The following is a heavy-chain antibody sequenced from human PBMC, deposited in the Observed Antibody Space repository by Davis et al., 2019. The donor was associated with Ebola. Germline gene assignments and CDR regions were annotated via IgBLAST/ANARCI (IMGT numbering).Heavy chain of an antibody. Sequence: AASVKVSCKASGYTFTSYDINWVRQAPGQGLEWMGWMNPNSGNTGYAQKFQGRVTMTRDTSVSTAYMELSSLRSEDTAVYYCARRRWSSSGCIFSWGQGTMVTVSS. V-gene: IGHV1-8*01. CDR2: MNPNSGNT. CDR3: ARRRWSSSGCIFS. J-gene: IGHJ3*01. D-gene: IGHD3-22*01. CDR1: GYTFTSYD.